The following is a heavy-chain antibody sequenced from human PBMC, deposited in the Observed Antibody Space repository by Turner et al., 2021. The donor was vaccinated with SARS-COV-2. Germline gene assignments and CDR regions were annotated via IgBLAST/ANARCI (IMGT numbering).Heavy chain of an antibody. CDR2: IIPILGIA. CDR3: ARINSGGFDY. Sequence: QVQLVQSGAEVKKPGSSVKVSCKASGGPFSSYPITWVRQAPGQGLEWMGRIIPILGIANYAQKFQGRVTITADKSTSTAYMELSSLRSEDTAVYYCARINSGGFDYWGRGTLVTVSS. V-gene: IGHV1-69*04. J-gene: IGHJ4*02. CDR1: GGPFSSYP. D-gene: IGHD3-10*01.